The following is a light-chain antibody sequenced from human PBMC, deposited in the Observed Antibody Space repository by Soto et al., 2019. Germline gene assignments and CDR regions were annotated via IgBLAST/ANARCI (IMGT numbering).Light chain of an antibody. CDR1: QSVSSSY. Sequence: EIVLTQSPGTLSLSPGERATLSCRASQSVSSSYLAWCQQKPGQAPRLLIDGASSRATGIPDRFSGSGSGTDFTLTISRLEPEDFAVYYCQQYGSSPWTFGQGTKVEIK. V-gene: IGKV3-20*01. CDR2: GAS. CDR3: QQYGSSPWT. J-gene: IGKJ1*01.